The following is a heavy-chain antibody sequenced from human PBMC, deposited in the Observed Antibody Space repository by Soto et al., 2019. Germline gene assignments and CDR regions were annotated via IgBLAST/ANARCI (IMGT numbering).Heavy chain of an antibody. D-gene: IGHD2-2*01. V-gene: IGHV4-59*01. CDR1: GASIINYY. J-gene: IGHJ6*02. Sequence: SETLSLTCTVSGASIINYYWAWIRQSPGGGLESIGYVSNTATTTYNPSLKNRVTISVDASKSQFYLKLSSVTAADTAVYYCARDFGRGYCISTSCLLGYYYGMDVWGQGTTV. CDR2: VSNTATT. CDR3: ARDFGRGYCISTSCLLGYYYGMDV.